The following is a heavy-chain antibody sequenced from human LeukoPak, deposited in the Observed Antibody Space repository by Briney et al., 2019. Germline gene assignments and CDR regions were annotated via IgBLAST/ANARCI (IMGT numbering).Heavy chain of an antibody. Sequence: ASVKVSCKASGGTFSSYAMSWVRQAPGQGLEWMGGIIPISGTAIYAQKFQVRVTLTADKSTSTTYMELSSLRSDDTAVYCCARAGTVAAGDTFDIWGQGTMVTVSS. CDR2: IIPISGTA. V-gene: IGHV1-69*06. J-gene: IGHJ3*02. CDR1: GGTFSSYA. D-gene: IGHD6-25*01. CDR3: ARAGTVAAGDTFDI.